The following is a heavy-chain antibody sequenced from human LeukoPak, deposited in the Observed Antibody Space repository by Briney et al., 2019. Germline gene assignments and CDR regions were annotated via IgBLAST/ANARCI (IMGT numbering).Heavy chain of an antibody. Sequence: GGSLRLSCEASGFSFSNSWMAWVRQVPGSGLEWVADINQDGNHKYYVDSLRGRFTISRDNAKNSLHLQMNSLRAEDAAIYYCARDPHFGALDIWGQGTVVTVSS. V-gene: IGHV3-7*01. D-gene: IGHD3-10*01. CDR3: ARDPHFGALDI. CDR2: INQDGNHK. J-gene: IGHJ3*02. CDR1: GFSFSNSW.